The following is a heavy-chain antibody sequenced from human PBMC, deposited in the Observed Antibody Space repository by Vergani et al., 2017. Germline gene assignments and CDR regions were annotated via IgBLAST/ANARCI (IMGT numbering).Heavy chain of an antibody. CDR1: GGSISSYY. CDR2: IDTSGST. V-gene: IGHV4-4*07. D-gene: IGHD4-11*01. J-gene: IGHJ4*02. CDR3: ARSRGYSKTFDY. Sequence: QVQLQESGPGLVKPSETLSLTCTVSGGSISSYYWSWIRQPAGQGLEWIGRIDTSGSTNYNPSLKSRVTISVDTSKNQFSLKLSSVTAAGTAVYYCARSRGYSKTFDYWGQGTLVTVSS.